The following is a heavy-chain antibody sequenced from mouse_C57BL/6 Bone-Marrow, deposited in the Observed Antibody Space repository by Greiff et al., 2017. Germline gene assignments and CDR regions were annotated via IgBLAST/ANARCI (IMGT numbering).Heavy chain of an antibody. CDR1: GYTFTSYW. D-gene: IGHD1-1*01. CDR2: IHPNSGST. CDR3: APYYGSSCWFAY. V-gene: IGHV1-64*01. Sequence: QVHVKQPGAELVKPGASVKLSCKASGYTFTSYWMHWVKQRPGQGLEWIGMIHPNSGSTNYNEKFKSKATLTVDKSSSTAYMQLSSLTSEDSAVYYCAPYYGSSCWFAYWGQGTLVTVSA. J-gene: IGHJ3*01.